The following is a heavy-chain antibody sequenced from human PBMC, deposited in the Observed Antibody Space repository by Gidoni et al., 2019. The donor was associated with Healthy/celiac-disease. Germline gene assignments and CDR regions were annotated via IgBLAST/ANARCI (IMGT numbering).Heavy chain of an antibody. V-gene: IGHV4-38-2*02. CDR3: ARDHGEYNSFYYYMDV. CDR1: GYSISRGYY. J-gene: IGHJ6*03. Sequence: QVQLQESGPGLVKPSETLSLTCAVSGYSISRGYYWGWIRQPPGKGLEWIGSIYHSGSTYDNPSLKSRVTISVDTSKNQFSLKLSSVTAADTAVYYCARDHGEYNSFYYYMDVWGKGTTVTVSS. D-gene: IGHD6-6*01. CDR2: IYHSGST.